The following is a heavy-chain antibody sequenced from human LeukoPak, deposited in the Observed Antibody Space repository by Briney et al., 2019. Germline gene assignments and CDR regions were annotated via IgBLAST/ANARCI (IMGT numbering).Heavy chain of an antibody. Sequence: GGSLILSCAVSGFPFSVYEMNWVRQAPGKGLEWVSNIGSSGAIRHYADSVKGRFSISRDNAENSLFLQLNSLRVEDTGIYYCALLAVASDFDYWGQGALVTVSS. CDR2: IGSSGAIR. J-gene: IGHJ4*02. V-gene: IGHV3-48*03. CDR1: GFPFSVYE. D-gene: IGHD6-19*01. CDR3: ALLAVASDFDY.